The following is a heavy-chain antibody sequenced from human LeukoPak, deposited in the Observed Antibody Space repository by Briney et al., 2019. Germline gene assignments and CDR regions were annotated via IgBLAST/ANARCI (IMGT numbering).Heavy chain of an antibody. J-gene: IGHJ6*02. V-gene: IGHV3-7*03. D-gene: IGHD3-16*01. CDR2: MNEDGDEI. CDR3: ARGGGLDV. Sequence: GGSLRLSCAASGFTFSTYWMSWVRQAPGKSLEWVANMNEDGDEIYYLDSVKGQFTISRDNAKNSLYLQMGNLRAEDTAVYFCARGGGLDVWGQGATVTVSS. CDR1: GFTFSTYW.